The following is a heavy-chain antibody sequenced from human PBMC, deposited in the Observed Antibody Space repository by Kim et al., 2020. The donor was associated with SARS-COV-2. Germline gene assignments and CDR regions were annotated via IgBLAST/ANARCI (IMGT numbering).Heavy chain of an antibody. D-gene: IGHD2-2*01. V-gene: IGHV3-33*06. CDR1: GFTFSSYG. CDR3: AKEGCSSTSCHRDYYYYGMDV. Sequence: GGSLRLSCAASGFTFSSYGMHWVRQAPGKGLEWVAVIWYDGSNKYYADSVKGRFTISRDNSKNTLYLQMNSLRAEDTAVCYCAKEGCSSTSCHRDYYYYGMDVWGQGTTVTVSS. CDR2: IWYDGSNK. J-gene: IGHJ6*02.